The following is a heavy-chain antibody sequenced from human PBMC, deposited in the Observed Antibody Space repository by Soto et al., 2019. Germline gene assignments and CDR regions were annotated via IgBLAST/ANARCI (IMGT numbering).Heavy chain of an antibody. CDR3: ERPIDICGGDCPSGY. D-gene: IGHD2-21*02. CDR2: IYSGGST. V-gene: IGHV3-53*01. J-gene: IGHJ4*02. Sequence: GGSLRLSCAASGFTVSSNYMSWVRQAPGKGLEWVSVIYSGGSTYYADSVKGRFTISRDNSKNKLYLQMNSLRAEDTAVYYCERPIDICGGDCPSGYWGQGTLVTVSS. CDR1: GFTVSSNY.